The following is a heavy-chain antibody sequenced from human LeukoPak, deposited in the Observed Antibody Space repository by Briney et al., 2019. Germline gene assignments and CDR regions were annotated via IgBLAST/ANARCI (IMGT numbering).Heavy chain of an antibody. CDR2: INPSGGST. CDR3: ARDSLYGVVDY. Sequence: GASVKVSCKASGGTFTSYYIHWVRQAPGQGLEWMGIINPSGGSTSYAQKFQGRVTMTRDTSTSTVYMYLSSLRSEDTAVYYCARDSLYGVVDYWGQGTLVTVSS. CDR1: GGTFTSYY. V-gene: IGHV1-46*01. D-gene: IGHD4-17*01. J-gene: IGHJ4*02.